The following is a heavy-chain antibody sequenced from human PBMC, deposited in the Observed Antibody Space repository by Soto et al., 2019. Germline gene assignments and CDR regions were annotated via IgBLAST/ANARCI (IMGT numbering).Heavy chain of an antibody. CDR2: IYHSGST. V-gene: IGHV4-30-2*01. CDR3: ARVPTP. Sequence: SETLSHTCAVSGGSISSGGYSWSWIRQPPGKGLEWIGYIYHSGSTYYNPSLKSRVTISVDRSKNQFSLKLNSMTAADTAVYYCARVPTPWGQGTLVTVSS. J-gene: IGHJ5*02. CDR1: GGSISSGGYS.